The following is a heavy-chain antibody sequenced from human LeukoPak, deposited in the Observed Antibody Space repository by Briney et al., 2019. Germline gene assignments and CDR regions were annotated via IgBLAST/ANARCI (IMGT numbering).Heavy chain of an antibody. CDR1: GFTFSSYA. CDR3: AKDIRYFDWLLLDAFDI. Sequence: PGGSLRLSCAASGFTFSSYAMSWVRQAPGKGLGWVSAISGSGGSTYYADSVKGRFTISRDNSKNTLYLQMNSLRAEDTAVYYCAKDIRYFDWLLLDAFDIWGQGTMVTVSS. J-gene: IGHJ3*02. V-gene: IGHV3-23*01. CDR2: ISGSGGST. D-gene: IGHD3-9*01.